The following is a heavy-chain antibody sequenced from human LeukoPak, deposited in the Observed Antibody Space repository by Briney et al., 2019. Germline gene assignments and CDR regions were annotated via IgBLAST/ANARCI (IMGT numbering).Heavy chain of an antibody. D-gene: IGHD1-26*01. CDR2: ISSDGGRT. CDR3: VKDPSGNYFYFDY. Sequence: GGSLRLSGSASGFTFSSFAMFWVRQAPGKGLEYVSGISSDGGRTNYADSVKARFTISRDNSKVTLYLQMTSLRPEDTAIYYCVKDPSGNYFYFDYWGQGTLVTVSS. CDR1: GFTFSSFA. V-gene: IGHV3-64D*09. J-gene: IGHJ4*02.